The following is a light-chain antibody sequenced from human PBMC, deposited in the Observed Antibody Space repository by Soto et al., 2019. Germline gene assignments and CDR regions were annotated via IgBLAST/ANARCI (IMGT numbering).Light chain of an antibody. J-gene: IGKJ1*01. Sequence: EIVLTQSPATLSLSPGERGTLSCRASLGVFNYLAWYQQKPGQAPRLLIYDASKRATGIPPRFSGSGSGTDFTLTISSLRAEDVAVYFCQQYFVTPWTFGQGTKVDIK. CDR1: LGVFNY. V-gene: IGKV3-11*01. CDR3: QQYFVTPWT. CDR2: DAS.